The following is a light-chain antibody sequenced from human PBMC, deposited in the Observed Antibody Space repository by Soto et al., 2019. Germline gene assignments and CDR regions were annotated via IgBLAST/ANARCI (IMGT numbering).Light chain of an antibody. V-gene: IGKV1-5*01. CDR3: LQYSSHSWT. CDR1: HSMSSS. Sequence: DIQITQSPSSLSDSVVDRVTITCLASHSMSSSLNWYQQKPGKAPKLLIFDASSLKSGVPSRFSGSGSGTEFTLTISRLQPDDVATYYCLQYSSHSWTCGQGTKGDIK. J-gene: IGKJ1*01. CDR2: DAS.